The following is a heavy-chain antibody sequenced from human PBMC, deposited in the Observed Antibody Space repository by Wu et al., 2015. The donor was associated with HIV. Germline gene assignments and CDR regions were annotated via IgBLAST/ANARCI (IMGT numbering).Heavy chain of an antibody. D-gene: IGHD3-3*01. Sequence: QVQLVQSGAEVKKPGASVKVSCKASGYTFTGYYVHWVRQAPGQGLEWMGWINPKSGGTNYAQRFQGRVTMTRDTSISTVYMELSRLRSDDTAVYYCARDWTYYDFWSGPGAGNWFDPGAREPWSPSPQ. V-gene: IGHV1-2*02. CDR2: INPKSGGT. CDR3: ARDWTYYDFWSGPGAGNWFDP. CDR1: GYTFTGYY. J-gene: IGHJ5*02.